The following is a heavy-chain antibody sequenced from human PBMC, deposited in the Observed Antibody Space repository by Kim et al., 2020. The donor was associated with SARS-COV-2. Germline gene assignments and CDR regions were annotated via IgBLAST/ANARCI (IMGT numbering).Heavy chain of an antibody. CDR1: GFTFSSYA. D-gene: IGHD3-10*01. CDR3: AKEVYGSGSYYKPCYGMDV. CDR2: ISGSGGST. V-gene: IGHV3-23*01. Sequence: GGSLRLSCAASGFTFSSYAMSWVRQAPGKGLEWVSAISGSGGSTYYADFVKGRFTISRDNSKNTLYLQMNSQRAEDTAVYYCAKEVYGSGSYYKPCYGMDVWGQGTTVTVSS. J-gene: IGHJ6*02.